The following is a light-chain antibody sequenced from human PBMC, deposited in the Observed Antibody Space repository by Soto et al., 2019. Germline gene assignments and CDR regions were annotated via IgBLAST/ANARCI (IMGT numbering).Light chain of an antibody. V-gene: IGKV1-39*01. CDR2: AAS. CDR3: QQSYSIPYT. Sequence: DIQMTQSPSSLSASVGDTVTITCRANQGISTSLQWYQQKPGQAPKFLIYAASSLQSGVPSRFSGSGSGTDFTLTINSLQPEDFATYYCQQSYSIPYTFGPGTKLDIK. CDR1: QGISTS. J-gene: IGKJ2*01.